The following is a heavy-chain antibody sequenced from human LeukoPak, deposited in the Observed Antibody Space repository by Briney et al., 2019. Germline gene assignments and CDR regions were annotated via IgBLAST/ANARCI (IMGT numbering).Heavy chain of an antibody. CDR3: AADRILEWELLPGFWFDP. V-gene: IGHV1-58*01. Sequence: GASVKVSCKASGFTFTSSAVQWVRQARGQRLEWIGWIVVGSGNTNYAQKFQERVTITRDMSTSTAYMELSSLRSEDTAVYYCAADRILEWELLPGFWFDPWGQGTLVTVSS. CDR1: GFTFTSSA. CDR2: IVVGSGNT. J-gene: IGHJ5*02. D-gene: IGHD1-26*01.